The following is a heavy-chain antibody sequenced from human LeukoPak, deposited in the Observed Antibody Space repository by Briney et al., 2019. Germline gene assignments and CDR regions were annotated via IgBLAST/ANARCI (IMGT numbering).Heavy chain of an antibody. Sequence: PGGSLRLSCAASGFTFSSYAMSWVRQAPGKGLEWVSAISGSGGSTYYADSVKGRFTISRDNSKNTLYLQMNSLRAEDTAVYYCATVPAAIGNYFDYWGQGTLVTVSS. CDR3: ATVPAAIGNYFDY. CDR1: GFTFSSYA. J-gene: IGHJ4*02. CDR2: ISGSGGST. V-gene: IGHV3-23*01. D-gene: IGHD2-2*02.